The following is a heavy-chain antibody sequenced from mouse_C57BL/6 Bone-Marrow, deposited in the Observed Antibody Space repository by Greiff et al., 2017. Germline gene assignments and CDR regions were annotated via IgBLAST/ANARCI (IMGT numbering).Heavy chain of an antibody. D-gene: IGHD2-12*01. CDR1: GYTFTSYW. V-gene: IGHV1-72*01. J-gene: IGHJ3*01. Sequence: QQSCKASGYTFTSYWMHWVKQRPGRGLEWIGRIDPNSGGTKYNEKFKSKATLTVDKPSSTAYMQLSSLTSEDSAVYYCARERASYHRGFAYWGQGTLVTVSA. CDR2: IDPNSGGT. CDR3: ARERASYHRGFAY.